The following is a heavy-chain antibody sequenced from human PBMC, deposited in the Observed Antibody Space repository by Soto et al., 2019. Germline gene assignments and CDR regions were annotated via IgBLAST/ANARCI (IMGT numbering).Heavy chain of an antibody. CDR3: AREPYDSSGYVDY. CDR2: ISSSGSTI. V-gene: IGHV3-48*03. Sequence: TGGSLRLSCAASGFTFSSYEMNWVRQAPGKGLEWVSYISSSGSTIYYADSVKGRFTISRDNAKNPLYLQMNSLRAEDTAVYYCAREPYDSSGYVDYWGQGTLVTVPS. CDR1: GFTFSSYE. D-gene: IGHD3-22*01. J-gene: IGHJ4*02.